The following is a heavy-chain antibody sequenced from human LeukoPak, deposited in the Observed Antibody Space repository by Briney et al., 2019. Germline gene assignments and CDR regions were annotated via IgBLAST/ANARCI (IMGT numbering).Heavy chain of an antibody. D-gene: IGHD5-18*01. Sequence: GGSLRLSCAASGFTFSSYSMNWVRQAPGKGLEWVSYISSSGSTIDYADSVKGRFTISRDNAKNSLYLQMNSLRAEDTAVYYCSRLRGYSYGYGDYWGQGTLVTVSS. CDR3: SRLRGYSYGYGDY. J-gene: IGHJ4*02. V-gene: IGHV3-48*04. CDR1: GFTFSSYS. CDR2: ISSSGSTI.